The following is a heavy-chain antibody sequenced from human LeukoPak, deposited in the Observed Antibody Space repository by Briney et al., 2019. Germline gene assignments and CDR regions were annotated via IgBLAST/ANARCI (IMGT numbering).Heavy chain of an antibody. CDR2: IYYSGST. V-gene: IGHV4-59*08. CDR1: GSSISSYY. D-gene: IGHD5-12*01. J-gene: IGHJ6*04. Sequence: PSEPLSLTCTVSGSSISSYYWSWIRQPPGKGLEWIGYIYYSGSTNYNPSLKSRVTISVDTSKNQFSLNLSSVTAADTAVYYWARHVDRVARAPPYYYGMDVCGEGTTVTVSS. CDR3: ARHVDRVARAPPYYYGMDV.